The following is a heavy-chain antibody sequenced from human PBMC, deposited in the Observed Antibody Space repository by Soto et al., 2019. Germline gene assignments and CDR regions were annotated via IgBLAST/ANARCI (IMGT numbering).Heavy chain of an antibody. CDR1: GFTFTRYV. V-gene: IGHV3-23*01. J-gene: IGHJ2*01. CDR3: AKRIDYWYFDL. Sequence: EVHLLESGGGLVQPGGSLRLSCAASGFTFTRYVMSWVRQAPGKGLEWVSSISDRPYYADSVKGRFTVSRDNSKSTLYLQLNSLRVDDTAVYYCAKRIDYWYFDLWGRGTLVTVSS. CDR2: ISDRP. D-gene: IGHD2-21*01.